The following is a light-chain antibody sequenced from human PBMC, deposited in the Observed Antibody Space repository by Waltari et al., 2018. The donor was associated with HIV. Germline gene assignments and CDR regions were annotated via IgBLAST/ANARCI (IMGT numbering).Light chain of an antibody. CDR1: SSNMGNNY. Sequence: QSVLTQPPSVSAAPGQKVTIPCSGSSSNMGNNYVSCHQQLPGTASKLLIYDNNKRPSGIPGRFSGSQSGTSATLGITGLQTGDEADYYCGTWDSSLSADVFGGGTKLTVL. V-gene: IGLV1-51*01. CDR2: DNN. J-gene: IGLJ3*02. CDR3: GTWDSSLSADV.